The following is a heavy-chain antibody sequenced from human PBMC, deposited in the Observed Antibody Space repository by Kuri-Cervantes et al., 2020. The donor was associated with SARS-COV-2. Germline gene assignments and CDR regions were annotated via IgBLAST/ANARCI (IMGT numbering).Heavy chain of an antibody. V-gene: IGHV3-48*02. Sequence: GGSLRLSCAASGFIFSSHSMNWVRQAPGKWLEWVSYISSSSSTIYYDDSVKGRFTISRDNAKNSLYLQMNSLRDEDTAVYYCATPAPEYGGNSGGWVFWGQGTLVTVSS. CDR1: GFIFSSHS. D-gene: IGHD4-23*01. J-gene: IGHJ4*02. CDR3: ATPAPEYGGNSGGWVF. CDR2: ISSSSSTI.